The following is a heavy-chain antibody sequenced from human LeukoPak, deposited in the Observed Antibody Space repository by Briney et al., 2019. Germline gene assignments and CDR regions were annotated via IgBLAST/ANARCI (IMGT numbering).Heavy chain of an antibody. CDR3: ASEVPASIDYFQH. D-gene: IGHD2-2*02. J-gene: IGHJ1*01. CDR2: IYTSGST. V-gene: IGHV4-61*02. Sequence: SETLSLTCTVSGGSISSGTYFWSWIRQPAGKGLEWIGRIYTSGSTNYNPSLKSRVTMSVDTSRNQFSLRLSSVTAADTAVYYCASEVPASIDYFQHWGPGTLVTVSS. CDR1: GGSISSGTYF.